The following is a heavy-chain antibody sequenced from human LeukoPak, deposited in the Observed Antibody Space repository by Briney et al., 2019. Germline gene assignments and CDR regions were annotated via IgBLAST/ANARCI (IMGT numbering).Heavy chain of an antibody. Sequence: GGSLRLSCAASGFTFTNYGMHWVRQAPGKGLEWVAFIGYDGSNKYYADSVKGRFTVSRDKSKNTLYLQMNSLRTEDTAVYYCAKGLYYRDRSGYPAWGQGTLVTISS. CDR3: AKGLYYRDRSGYPA. CDR2: IGYDGSNK. V-gene: IGHV3-30*02. CDR1: GFTFTNYG. J-gene: IGHJ5*02. D-gene: IGHD3-22*01.